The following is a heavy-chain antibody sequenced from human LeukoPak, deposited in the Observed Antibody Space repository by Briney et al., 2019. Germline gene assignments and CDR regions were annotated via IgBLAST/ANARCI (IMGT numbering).Heavy chain of an antibody. Sequence: GGSLRLSCAASGFTFSSYAMSWVRQAPGKGLEWVSAISGSGGSTYYADSVKGRFTISRDNSKNTLYLQMNSLRAEDTAVYYCAKDFEAYCGGDCYLDYWGQGTLVTVSS. V-gene: IGHV3-23*01. D-gene: IGHD2-21*01. CDR3: AKDFEAYCGGDCYLDY. CDR1: GFTFSSYA. J-gene: IGHJ4*02. CDR2: ISGSGGST.